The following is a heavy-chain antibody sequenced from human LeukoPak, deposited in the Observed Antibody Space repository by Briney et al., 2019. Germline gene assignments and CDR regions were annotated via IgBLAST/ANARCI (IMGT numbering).Heavy chain of an antibody. Sequence: GGSLRLSCAASGFTFSSYGMHWVRQAPGKGLEWVAVIWYDGSNKYYADSVKGRFTISRDNSKNTLYLQMNSLRAEDTAVYYCARPLLWFGELLTAFDIWGQGTMVTVSS. J-gene: IGHJ3*02. CDR2: IWYDGSNK. CDR3: ARPLLWFGELLTAFDI. CDR1: GFTFSSYG. D-gene: IGHD3-10*01. V-gene: IGHV3-33*01.